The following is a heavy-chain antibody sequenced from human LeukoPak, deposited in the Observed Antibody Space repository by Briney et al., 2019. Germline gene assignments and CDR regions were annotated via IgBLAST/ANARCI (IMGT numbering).Heavy chain of an antibody. CDR3: ARCGSGGSCYGNWFDP. J-gene: IGHJ5*02. CDR1: GFTFSDYY. Sequence: GGSLRLSCAASGFTFSDYYMSWIRQAPGKGLEGVSYISSSGSTIYYADSVKGRFTISRDNAKNSLYLQMNSLRAEDTAVYYCARCGSGGSCYGNWFDPWGQGTLVTVSS. V-gene: IGHV3-11*01. CDR2: ISSSGSTI. D-gene: IGHD2-15*01.